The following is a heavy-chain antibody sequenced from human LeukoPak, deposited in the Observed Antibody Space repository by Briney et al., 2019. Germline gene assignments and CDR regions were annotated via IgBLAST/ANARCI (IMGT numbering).Heavy chain of an antibody. V-gene: IGHV1-8*01. D-gene: IGHD1-14*01. CDR3: ARAGRRTYYYGMDV. J-gene: IGHJ6*02. CDR1: GYTFTSYD. CDR2: MNPNSGNT. Sequence: ASVKVSFKASGYTFTSYDINWVRQATGQGVEWMGWMNPNSGNTGYAQKFQGRVTMTRNPSISTAYMELSSLRSEDTAVYYCARAGRRTYYYGMDVWGQGTTVTVSS.